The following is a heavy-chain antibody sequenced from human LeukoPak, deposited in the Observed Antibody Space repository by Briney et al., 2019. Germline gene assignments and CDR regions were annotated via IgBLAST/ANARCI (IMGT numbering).Heavy chain of an antibody. CDR2: IHYSGST. D-gene: IGHD3-3*01. CDR1: GGSFSDYY. Sequence: SETLSLTCAVYGGSFSDYYWSWIRQPPGKGLEWIGYIHYSGSTHYNPSLKSRVTISVDTSKNQFSLKLSSVTAADTAVYYCARGRKVLRFLEWLFDPPFDYWGQGTLVTVSS. J-gene: IGHJ4*02. V-gene: IGHV4-59*12. CDR3: ARGRKVLRFLEWLFDPPFDY.